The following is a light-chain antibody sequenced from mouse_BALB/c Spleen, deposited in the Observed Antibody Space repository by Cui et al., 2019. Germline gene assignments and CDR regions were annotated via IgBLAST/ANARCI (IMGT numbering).Light chain of an antibody. CDR3: QHFWSTPHT. CDR2: NAK. CDR1: GKIQNY. Sequence: DIQMTPPPASLSPSVGKNVTNTIGESGKIQNYLAWHQQEQGKSPQLRVYNAKTVADGGASRFSGSGSGTKYSLKINSLQPEDFGSYYCQHFWSTPHTFGGGTKLEIK. V-gene: IGKV12-41*01. J-gene: IGKJ2*01.